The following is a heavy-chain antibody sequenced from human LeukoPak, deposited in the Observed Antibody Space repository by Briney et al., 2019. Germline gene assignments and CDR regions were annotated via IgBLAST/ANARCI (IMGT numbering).Heavy chain of an antibody. J-gene: IGHJ2*01. CDR3: AKVTNGDYFAYWYFDL. CDR2: ISGSGGST. CDR1: GFTFSSYA. D-gene: IGHD4-17*01. V-gene: IGHV3-23*01. Sequence: GGSLRLSCAASGFTFSSYAMSWFRQAPGKGLEWVSAISGSGGSTYYADSVKGRFTISRDNSKNTLYLQMNSLRAEDTAVYYCAKVTNGDYFAYWYFDLWGRGTLVTVSS.